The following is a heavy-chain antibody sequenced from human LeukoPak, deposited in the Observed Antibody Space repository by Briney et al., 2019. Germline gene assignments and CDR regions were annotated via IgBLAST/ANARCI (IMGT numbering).Heavy chain of an antibody. D-gene: IGHD3-16*01. CDR3: AKAPGGIVGY. CDR1: GFTFSSSA. CDR2: INGGGGST. V-gene: IGHV3-23*01. Sequence: GSLRLSCAASGFTFSSSAMSWVRQAPGKGLEWVSAINGGGGSTYYADSVKGRFTISRDNSKNTLYLQMNSLRAEDTAVYYCAKAPGGIVGYWGQGTLVTVSS. J-gene: IGHJ4*02.